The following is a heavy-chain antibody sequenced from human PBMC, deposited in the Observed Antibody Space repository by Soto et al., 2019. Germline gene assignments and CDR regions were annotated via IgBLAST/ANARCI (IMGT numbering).Heavy chain of an antibody. Sequence: PSETLSLTCAVYGGSFSGYYWSWIRQPPGKGLEWIGEINHSGSTNYNPSLKSRVTISVDTSKNQFSLKLSSATAADTAVYYCARVGRITIFGVVIIDYYYGMDVWGQGTTVTVSS. V-gene: IGHV4-34*01. CDR1: GGSFSGYY. CDR3: ARVGRITIFGVVIIDYYYGMDV. D-gene: IGHD3-3*01. J-gene: IGHJ6*02. CDR2: INHSGST.